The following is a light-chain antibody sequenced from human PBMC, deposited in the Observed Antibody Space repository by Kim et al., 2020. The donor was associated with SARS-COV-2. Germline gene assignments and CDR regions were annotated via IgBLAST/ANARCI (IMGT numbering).Light chain of an antibody. V-gene: IGLV1-51*01. CDR3: GTWDSSLRGLV. J-gene: IGLJ3*02. Sequence: QSVLTQPPSVSAASGQTVTISCSGSSSNIGTNYVSWYQQVPGTAPKLLIYDNNQRPSGIPDRFSGSKSGTSVTLAITGLRSGDEAVYYCGTWDSSLRGLVFGGGTQVTVL. CDR2: DNN. CDR1: SSNIGTNY.